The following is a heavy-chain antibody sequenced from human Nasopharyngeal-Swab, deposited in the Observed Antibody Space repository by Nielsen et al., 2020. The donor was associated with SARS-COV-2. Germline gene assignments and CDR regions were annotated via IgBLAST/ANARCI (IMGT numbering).Heavy chain of an antibody. V-gene: IGHV4-39*01. CDR1: GGSISSSSYY. CDR3: ARHRGLRSYYYGMDV. D-gene: IGHD4-17*01. Sequence: SETLSLTCTGSGGSISSSSYYWGWIRQPPGKGLEWIGSIYYSGSTYYNPSLKSRVTISVDTSKNQFSLKLSSVTAAETAVYYCARHRGLRSYYYGMDVWGQGTMVTVSS. J-gene: IGHJ6*02. CDR2: IYYSGST.